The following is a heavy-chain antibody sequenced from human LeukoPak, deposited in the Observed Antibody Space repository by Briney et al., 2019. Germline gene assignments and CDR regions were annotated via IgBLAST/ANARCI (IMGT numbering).Heavy chain of an antibody. V-gene: IGHV1-2*02. CDR3: ARNMRIQLWLPPYYYYGMDV. J-gene: IGHJ6*02. D-gene: IGHD5-18*01. CDR2: INPNSGGT. Sequence: VKVSCKASGYTFTGYYMHWVRQAPRQGLEWMGWINPNSGGTNYAQKLQGRVTMTTDTSTSTAYMELRSLRSDDTAVYYCARNMRIQLWLPPYYYYGMDVWGQGTTVTVSS. CDR1: GYTFTGYY.